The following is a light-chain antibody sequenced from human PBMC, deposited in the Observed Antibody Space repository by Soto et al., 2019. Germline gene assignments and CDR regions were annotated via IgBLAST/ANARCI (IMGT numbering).Light chain of an antibody. CDR1: GSDVGTYNR. CDR2: DVS. J-gene: IGLJ1*01. Sequence: QSVLTQPPSVSGSPGQSVAISCTGTGSDVGTYNRVSWYQQPPGTAPKLMIYDVSDRPSGVPDRFSGSKSGNTASLTISGLQAKDEADYYCSSYTSSSTYVFGTGTKVTVL. V-gene: IGLV2-18*02. CDR3: SSYTSSSTYV.